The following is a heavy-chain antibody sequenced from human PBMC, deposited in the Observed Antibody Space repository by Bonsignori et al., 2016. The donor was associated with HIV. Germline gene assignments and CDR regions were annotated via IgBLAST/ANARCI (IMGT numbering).Heavy chain of an antibody. CDR1: GFTFSSYG. D-gene: IGHD3-10*02. J-gene: IGHJ4*02. Sequence: GESLKISCAASGFTFSSYGMHWVRQAPGKGLEWVAVIWYDGSNKYYADSVKGRFTISRDNSKNTPYLQMNSLRAEDTAVYYCAKDHLVGSGSRVAFDYWGQGTLVTVSS. V-gene: IGHV3-33*06. CDR2: IWYDGSNK. CDR3: AKDHLVGSGSRVAFDY.